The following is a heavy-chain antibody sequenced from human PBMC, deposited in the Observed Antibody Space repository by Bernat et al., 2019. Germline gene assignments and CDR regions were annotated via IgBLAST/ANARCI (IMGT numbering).Heavy chain of an antibody. D-gene: IGHD1-1*01. CDR1: GFTFSSYA. V-gene: IGHV3-30-3*01. J-gene: IGHJ4*02. CDR3: ARDRGNWNDVSPTLDY. CDR2: ISYDGSNK. Sequence: QVQLVESGGGVVQPGRSLRLSCAASGFTFSSYAVHWVRQAPGKGLEWVAVISYDGSNKYYADSVKGRFTISRDNSKNTLYLQMNSLRAEDTAVYYCARDRGNWNDVSPTLDYWGQGTLVTVSS.